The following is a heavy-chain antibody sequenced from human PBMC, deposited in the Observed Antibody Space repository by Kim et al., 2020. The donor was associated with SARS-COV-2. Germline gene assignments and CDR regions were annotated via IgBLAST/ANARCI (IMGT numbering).Heavy chain of an antibody. CDR3: AREYGSGTYGLDY. J-gene: IGHJ4*02. D-gene: IGHD3-10*01. Sequence: YAQKFQGRVTMTRDTSISTAYMELSRLRSDDTVVYYCAREYGSGTYGLDYWGQGTLVTVSS. V-gene: IGHV1-2*05.